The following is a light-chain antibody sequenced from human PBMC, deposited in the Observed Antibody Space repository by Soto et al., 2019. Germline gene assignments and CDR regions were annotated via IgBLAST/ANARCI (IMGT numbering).Light chain of an antibody. CDR3: GTWDDSLSAVI. V-gene: IGLV1-51*01. J-gene: IGLJ2*01. CDR2: DID. Sequence: QSVLAQPPSVSAAPGQRVTISCSGSSSNIGTNFVSWYRQLPGAAPKLVIHDIDKRPSGIPDRFSGSKSGTSATLAITGLQTADEAVYFCGTWDDSLSAVIFGGGTQLTVL. CDR1: SSNIGTNF.